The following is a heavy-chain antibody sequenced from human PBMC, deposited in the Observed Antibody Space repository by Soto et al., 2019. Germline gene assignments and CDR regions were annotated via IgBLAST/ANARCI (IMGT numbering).Heavy chain of an antibody. D-gene: IGHD3-22*01. V-gene: IGHV3-23*01. J-gene: IGHJ4*02. Sequence: GGSLRLSCGASGFTISSYDMSWVRQAPGKGLEWVSAISGSGGRTYYADSVKGRFTISRDNSKNTLYLQMNSLRAEDTAVYYCAKDTYYYDSSGQHWGQGTLVTVSS. CDR2: ISGSGGRT. CDR1: GFTISSYD. CDR3: AKDTYYYDSSGQH.